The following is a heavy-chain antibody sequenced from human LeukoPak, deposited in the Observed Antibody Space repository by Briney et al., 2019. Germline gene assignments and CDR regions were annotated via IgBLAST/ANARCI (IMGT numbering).Heavy chain of an antibody. J-gene: IGHJ6*04. D-gene: IGHD2-15*01. CDR3: ARYREYCSGGSCQGYYYGMDV. CDR1: GGSISSGDYY. V-gene: IGHV4-30-4*01. CDR2: IYYSGST. Sequence: SETLSLTCTVSGGSISSGDYYWRWIRQPPGKGLEWIGYIYYSGSTYYNPSLKSRVTISVDTSKNQFSLKLSSVTAADAAVYYCARYREYCSGGSCQGYYYGMDVWGKGTTVTVSS.